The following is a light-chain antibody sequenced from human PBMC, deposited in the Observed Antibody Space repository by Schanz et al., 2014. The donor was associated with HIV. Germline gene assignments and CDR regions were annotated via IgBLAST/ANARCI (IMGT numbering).Light chain of an antibody. CDR3: QQYNYWPRT. J-gene: IGKJ3*01. CDR2: GAS. Sequence: EIVLTQSPGTLSLSPGERATLSCRASQSVSSSYLAWYQQKPGRAPRLLIYGASSRATGIPDRFSGSGSGTDFTLTITRLEPEDFAVYYCQQYNYWPRTFGPGTKVDIK. V-gene: IGKV3-20*01. CDR1: QSVSSSY.